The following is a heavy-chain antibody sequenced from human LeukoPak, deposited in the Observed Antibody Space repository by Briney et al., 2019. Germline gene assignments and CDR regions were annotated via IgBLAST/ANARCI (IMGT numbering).Heavy chain of an antibody. CDR1: GYTFTSYD. V-gene: IGHV1-8*01. CDR3: ARALGWFGELLSYFDY. CDR2: MNPNSGNT. Sequence: ASVKVSCKASGYTFTSYDINWVRQATGQGLEWMGWMNPNSGNTGHAQKFQGRVTMTRNTSISTAYLELSRLRSEDTAVHYCARALGWFGELLSYFDYWGQGTLVTVSS. J-gene: IGHJ4*02. D-gene: IGHD3-10*01.